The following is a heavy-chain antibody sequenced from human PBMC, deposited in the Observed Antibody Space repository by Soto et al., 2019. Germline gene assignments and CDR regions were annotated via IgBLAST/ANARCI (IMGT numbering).Heavy chain of an antibody. CDR2: INSDGSST. Sequence: GGSLRLSCAASGFTFSSYWMHWVRQAPGKGLVWVSRINSDGSSTSYADSVKGRFTISRDNAKNTLYLQMNSLRAEDTAVYYCARDFYGDYAGDYFDYWGQGTLVTVSS. CDR3: ARDFYGDYAGDYFDY. CDR1: GFTFSSYW. D-gene: IGHD4-17*01. V-gene: IGHV3-74*01. J-gene: IGHJ4*02.